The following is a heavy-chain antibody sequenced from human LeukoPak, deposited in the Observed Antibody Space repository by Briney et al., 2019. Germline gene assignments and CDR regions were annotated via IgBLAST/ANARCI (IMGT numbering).Heavy chain of an antibody. CDR3: ARDPYSGNYGNYYYYYMDV. D-gene: IGHD1-26*01. Sequence: GGSLRLSCVASGFTFSSYEMNWVRQAPGRALEWVSSITSSGTYIFYADSVKGRFTISRDNAKNSLYLQMNSLGPEDTAVYYCARDPYSGNYGNYYYYYMDVWGKGTTVTISS. CDR1: GFTFSSYE. CDR2: ITSSGTYI. J-gene: IGHJ6*03. V-gene: IGHV3-21*01.